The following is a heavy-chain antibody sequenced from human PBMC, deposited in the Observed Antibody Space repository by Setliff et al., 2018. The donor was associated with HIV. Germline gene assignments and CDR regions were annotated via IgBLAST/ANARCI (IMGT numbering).Heavy chain of an antibody. D-gene: IGHD3-22*01. CDR3: ARDGEGGYYEQ. V-gene: IGHV1-46*01. CDR2: INPRNGAT. J-gene: IGHJ4*02. Sequence: ASVKVSCKASGYTFTGYYTHWVRQAPGQGLEWMAWINPRNGATTYAQMFQGRVTMTRDTSTSTVYMFLSSLRFGDTSVYYCARDGEGGYYEQWGQGTLVTVSS. CDR1: GYTFTGYY.